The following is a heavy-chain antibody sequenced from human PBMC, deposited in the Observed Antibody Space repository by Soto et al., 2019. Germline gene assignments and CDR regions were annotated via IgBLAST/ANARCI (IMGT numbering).Heavy chain of an antibody. CDR3: ARTMTTSGWFDP. CDR1: GGPITSGGYS. Sequence: RSLTCAVSGGPITSGGYSWSWIRQPPGKGLEWIGYIYHSGGTYYNPSLKSRVTLSIDRTKKQFSLKLKSVTAADTAVYFCARTMTTSGWFDPWGQGTLVTVSS. J-gene: IGHJ5*02. CDR2: IYHSGGT. D-gene: IGHD4-17*01. V-gene: IGHV4-30-2*01.